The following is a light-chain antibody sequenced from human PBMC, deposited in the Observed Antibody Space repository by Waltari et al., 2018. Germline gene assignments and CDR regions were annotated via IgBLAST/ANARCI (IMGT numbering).Light chain of an antibody. CDR1: SSDVGAYKY. J-gene: IGLJ2*01. CDR3: ASRGASKV. V-gene: IGLV2-8*01. Sequence: QSALTQPPSASGSPGQSVTISCTGTSSDVGAYKYVSWYQQHPGKAPKLWIYEVSKGASGVPDRFSGSKSGNTASLTVSGLQAEDEADYYCASRGASKVFGGGTKLTVL. CDR2: EVS.